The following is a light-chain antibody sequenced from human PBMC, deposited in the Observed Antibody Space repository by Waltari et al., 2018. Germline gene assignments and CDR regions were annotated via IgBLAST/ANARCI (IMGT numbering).Light chain of an antibody. CDR1: QGISSF. V-gene: IGKV1-9*01. CDR3: QQYNIYSPQA. Sequence: QLTQSPSSLSASVGDRVTITCRASQGISSFLAWYQQKAGKAPKLLIYAASTLQSGVPSRFSGSGSGTDFTLTISSLQPEDFATYWCQQYNIYSPQAFGQGTKVEVK. CDR2: AAS. J-gene: IGKJ1*01.